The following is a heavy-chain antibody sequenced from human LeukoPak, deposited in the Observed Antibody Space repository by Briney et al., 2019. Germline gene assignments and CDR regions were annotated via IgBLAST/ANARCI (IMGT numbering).Heavy chain of an antibody. J-gene: IGHJ6*02. CDR3: VRDPHYYVAMDV. CDR2: IGSDNKP. D-gene: IGHD3-10*02. V-gene: IGHV3-23*01. CDR1: GLTFSAYA. Sequence: PGGSLRLSCEASGLTFSAYAMTWARQAPGKGLEWVSSIGSDNKPHYSESVKGRFAISRDNSKSMLFLQLNSLRAEDTALYYCVRDPHYYVAMDVWGQGTTVTVSS.